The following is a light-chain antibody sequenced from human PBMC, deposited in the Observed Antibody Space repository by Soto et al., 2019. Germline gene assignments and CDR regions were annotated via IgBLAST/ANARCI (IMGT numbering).Light chain of an antibody. V-gene: IGKV3-20*01. Sequence: EIVLTQSPGSLSLSPGERATLSCRASQSVDSTFFAWYQKKPGQAPKLLMCGLSKLYSGIPDRFSGSGSGTDFTLTISRLEHEDFAVYYCQQYMSSVTFGQGTRVEIK. CDR1: QSVDSTF. J-gene: IGKJ1*01. CDR2: GLS. CDR3: QQYMSSVT.